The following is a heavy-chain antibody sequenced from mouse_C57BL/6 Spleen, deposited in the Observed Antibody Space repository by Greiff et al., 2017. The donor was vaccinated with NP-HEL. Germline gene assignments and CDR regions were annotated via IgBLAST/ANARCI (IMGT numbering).Heavy chain of an antibody. Sequence: VQLQQPGPELVKPGASVKISCKASGYSFTGYYMNWVKQSPEKSLEWIGEINPSTGGTTYNQKFKAKATLTVDKSSSTAYMQLKSLTSEDSAVYYCARGGYDYWGQGTTLTVSS. CDR1: GYSFTGYY. D-gene: IGHD2-2*01. CDR3: ARGGYDY. CDR2: INPSTGGT. J-gene: IGHJ2*01. V-gene: IGHV1-42*01.